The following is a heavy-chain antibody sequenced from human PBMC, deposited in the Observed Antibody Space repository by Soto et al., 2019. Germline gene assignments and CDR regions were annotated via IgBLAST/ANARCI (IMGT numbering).Heavy chain of an antibody. CDR3: AKGFIVVVTAIRPDDNFDV. J-gene: IGHJ3*01. CDR1: GFTFNTYA. D-gene: IGHD2-21*02. CDR2: ISGGGGST. V-gene: IGHV3-23*01. Sequence: GGSLRLSCAASGFTFNTYAMNWVRQVPGKGLEWVASISGGGGSTYYADSVKGRFTISRDTSKNTLYLQMNSLSAEDTAVYYCAKGFIVVVTAIRPDDNFDVWGQGTMVTV.